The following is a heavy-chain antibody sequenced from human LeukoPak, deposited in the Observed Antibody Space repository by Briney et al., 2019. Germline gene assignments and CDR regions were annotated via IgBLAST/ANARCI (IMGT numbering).Heavy chain of an antibody. V-gene: IGHV1-46*01. CDR1: GYTFTSYY. Sequence: ASVKVSCKASGYTFTSYYMHWVRQAPGQGLVWMGIINPSGGSTSYAQKFQGRVTMTRDTSTSTVYMELSSLRSEDTAVYYCARADPSGWYYYWGQGTLVTVSS. J-gene: IGHJ4*02. CDR2: INPSGGST. CDR3: ARADPSGWYYY. D-gene: IGHD6-19*01.